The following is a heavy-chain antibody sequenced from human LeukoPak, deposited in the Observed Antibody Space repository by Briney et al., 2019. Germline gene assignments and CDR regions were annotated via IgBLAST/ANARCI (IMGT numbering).Heavy chain of an antibody. CDR1: GFTFSSYS. CDR3: ARDTPSDFWSGYGLVYYFDY. V-gene: IGHV3-48*01. D-gene: IGHD3-3*01. CDR2: ISSSSSTI. Sequence: PGGSLRLSCAASGFTFSSYSMNWVRQAPGKGLEWVSYISSSSSTIYYADSVKGRFTISRDNAKNSLYLQMNNLRAEDTAVYYCARDTPSDFWSGYGLVYYFDYWGQGTLVTVSS. J-gene: IGHJ4*02.